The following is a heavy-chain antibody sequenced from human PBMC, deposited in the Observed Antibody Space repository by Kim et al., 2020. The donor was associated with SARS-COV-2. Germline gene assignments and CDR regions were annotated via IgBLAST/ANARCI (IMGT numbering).Heavy chain of an antibody. CDR1: GFTFSSYS. V-gene: IGHV3-21*01. Sequence: GGSLRLSCAASGFTFSSYSMNWVRQAPGKGLEWVSSISSSSSYIYYADSVKGRFTISRDNAKNSLYLQMNSLRAEDTAVYYCARDSPIYDILTGYQRVIADYWGQGTLVTVSS. D-gene: IGHD3-9*01. J-gene: IGHJ4*02. CDR3: ARDSPIYDILTGYQRVIADY. CDR2: ISSSSSYI.